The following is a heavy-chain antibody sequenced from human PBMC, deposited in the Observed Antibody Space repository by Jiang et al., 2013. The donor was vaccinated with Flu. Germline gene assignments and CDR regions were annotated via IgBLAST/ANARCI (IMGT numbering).Heavy chain of an antibody. CDR1: GGSFSGYY. D-gene: IGHD6-19*01. CDR2: INHSGST. J-gene: IGHJ3*02. V-gene: IGHV4-34*01. Sequence: LLKPSETLSLTCAVYGGSFSGYYWSWIRQPPGKGLEWIGEINHSGSTNYNPSLKSRVTISVDTSKNHFSLKLSSVTAADTAVYYCAKTHLGDGIAVAGTDAFDIWGQGTMVTVSS. CDR3: AKTHLGDGIAVAGTDAFDI.